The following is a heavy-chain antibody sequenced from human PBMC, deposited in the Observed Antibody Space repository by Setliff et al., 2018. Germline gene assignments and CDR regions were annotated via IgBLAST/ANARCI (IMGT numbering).Heavy chain of an antibody. D-gene: IGHD6-13*01. CDR2: INHSGST. J-gene: IGHJ6*02. Sequence: SETLSLTCAVYGGSFSGYYWSWIRQPPGKGLEWIGEINHSGSTNYNPSLKSRVTISVDTSKNQFSLKLSSVTAADTAVYYCARGLSSSWYLYYGMDVWGQGTTVTVSS. CDR1: GGSFSGYY. CDR3: ARGLSSSWYLYYGMDV. V-gene: IGHV4-34*01.